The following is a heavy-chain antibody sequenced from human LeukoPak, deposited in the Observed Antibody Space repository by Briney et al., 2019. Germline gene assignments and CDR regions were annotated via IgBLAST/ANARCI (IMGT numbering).Heavy chain of an antibody. D-gene: IGHD3-3*01. CDR2: ISYDANIGSNK. V-gene: IGHV3-30-3*01. CDR1: GFTFSRYA. J-gene: IGHJ4*02. Sequence: GRSLRLSCATSGFTFSRYAMHWVRQAPGKGLEWVALISYDANIGSNKYYADSVRGRFTISRDNSKNTLYLQMNSLRAEDTAVYYCARDGGYDFWSGYYQDYWGQGTLVTVSS. CDR3: ARDGGYDFWSGYYQDY.